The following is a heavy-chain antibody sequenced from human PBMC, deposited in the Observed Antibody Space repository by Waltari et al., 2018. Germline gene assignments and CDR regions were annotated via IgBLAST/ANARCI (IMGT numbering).Heavy chain of an antibody. CDR1: GYSISSGYY. CDR2: IYHSGST. V-gene: IGHV4-38-2*01. J-gene: IGHJ4*02. CDR3: ARQGSGSYSEFDY. Sequence: QVQLQESGPGLVKPSETLSLTCAVSGYSISSGYYWGWIRQPPGKGLEWIGSIYHSGSTYYTPSLKGRVTISVDTSKNQFSLKLSSVTAADTAVYYCARQGSGSYSEFDYWGQGTLVTVSS. D-gene: IGHD1-26*01.